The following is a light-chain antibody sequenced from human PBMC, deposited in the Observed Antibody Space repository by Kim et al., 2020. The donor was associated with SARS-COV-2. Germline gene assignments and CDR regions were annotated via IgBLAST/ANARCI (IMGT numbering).Light chain of an antibody. CDR2: GKN. CDR1: SLRRFY. CDR3: NSRDSSANWV. V-gene: IGLV3-19*01. Sequence: VALGQTVRITCQGDSLRRFYASWYQQKPGQAPVLVIYGKNNRPSGIPDRFSGSSSGNTASLTITGAQAEDEADYYCNSRDSSANWVFGGGTKLTVL. J-gene: IGLJ3*02.